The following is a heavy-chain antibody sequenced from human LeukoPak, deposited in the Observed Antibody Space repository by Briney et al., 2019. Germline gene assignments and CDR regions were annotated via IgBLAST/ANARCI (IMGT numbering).Heavy chain of an antibody. D-gene: IGHD3-10*01. V-gene: IGHV4-59*08. J-gene: IGHJ6*02. CDR2: IYYSGST. CDR1: GGSISSYY. CDR3: ARSTGGSGSYYPFYYYYYGMDV. Sequence: SETLSLTCTVSGGSISSYYWSWIRQPPGKGLEWIGYIYYSGSTYYNPSLKSRVTISVDTSKNQFSLKLSSVTAADTAVYYCARSTGGSGSYYPFYYYYYGMDVWGQGTTVTVSS.